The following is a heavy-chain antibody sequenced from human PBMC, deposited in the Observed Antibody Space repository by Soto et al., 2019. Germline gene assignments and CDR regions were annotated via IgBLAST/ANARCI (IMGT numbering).Heavy chain of an antibody. CDR1: GGAVSAGSYY. V-gene: IGHV4-61*01. CDR3: ATVGSTETCFAR. CDR2: LYYTGRT. D-gene: IGHD2-8*02. Sequence: PSETLSLTCTVSGGAVSAGSYYWSWIRQPPGKGLEWIGFLYYTGRTNYNPSLKSRVTMSLDTSKNQVSLNLTSVTAADTALYYCATVGSTETCFARWGHGTLVPVSS. J-gene: IGHJ5*02.